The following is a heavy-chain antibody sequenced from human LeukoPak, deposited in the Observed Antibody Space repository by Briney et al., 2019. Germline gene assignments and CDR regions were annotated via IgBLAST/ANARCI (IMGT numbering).Heavy chain of an antibody. Sequence: ASVKVSCKASGYTFTGYYMHWVRLAPGQGLEWMGWISASNGNTNYAQNLQGRVTMTTDTSTNTAYMELRSLRSDDTALYYCARERAYYYDSSGPLLAAFDIWGQGTMVTVSS. CDR3: ARERAYYYDSSGPLLAAFDI. CDR1: GYTFTGYY. V-gene: IGHV1-18*04. CDR2: ISASNGNT. J-gene: IGHJ3*02. D-gene: IGHD3-22*01.